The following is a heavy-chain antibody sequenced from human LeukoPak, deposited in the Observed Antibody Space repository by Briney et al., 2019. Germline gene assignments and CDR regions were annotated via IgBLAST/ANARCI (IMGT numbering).Heavy chain of an antibody. CDR2: ISSSGSTI. J-gene: IGHJ4*02. Sequence: GGSLRLSCAASGFTFSDYYMSWIRQAPGKGLEWVSYISSSGSTIYYADSVKGRFTISRDNAKNSLYLQMNSLRAEDTAVYYCARRGAHYDILTGYYSPLYYFDYWGQGTPVTVSS. CDR3: ARRGAHYDILTGYYSPLYYFDY. D-gene: IGHD3-9*01. V-gene: IGHV3-11*01. CDR1: GFTFSDYY.